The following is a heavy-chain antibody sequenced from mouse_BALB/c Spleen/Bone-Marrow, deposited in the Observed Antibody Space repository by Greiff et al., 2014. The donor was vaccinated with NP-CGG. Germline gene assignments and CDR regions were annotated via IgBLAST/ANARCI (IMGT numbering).Heavy chain of an antibody. V-gene: IGHV5-6-3*01. CDR2: INGNGGSS. J-gene: IGHJ2*01. CDR3: ARVAYYNVYFDY. D-gene: IGHD2-12*01. CDR1: GITFSNYG. Sequence: EVQLVESGGGLVQPGGSLKLSCAASGITFSNYGMSWIRQTPDKRLELVATINGNGGSSYYPDSVQGRFTISRDNAKNTLYLQMSRLKSEDTAMYYCARVAYYNVYFDYWGQGTTLTVSS.